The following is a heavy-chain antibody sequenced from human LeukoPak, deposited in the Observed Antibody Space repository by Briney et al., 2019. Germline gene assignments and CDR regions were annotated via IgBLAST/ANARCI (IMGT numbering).Heavy chain of an antibody. Sequence: GGSLRLSCAASGFTFSSYAMSWVRQAPGKGLEWVSVIYSGGSTYYADSVKGRFTISRDNSKNTLYLQMNSLRAEDTAVYYCARDGGSEYYFDYWGQGTLVTVSS. CDR2: IYSGGST. CDR1: GFTFSSYA. V-gene: IGHV3-53*01. D-gene: IGHD3-10*01. J-gene: IGHJ4*02. CDR3: ARDGGSEYYFDY.